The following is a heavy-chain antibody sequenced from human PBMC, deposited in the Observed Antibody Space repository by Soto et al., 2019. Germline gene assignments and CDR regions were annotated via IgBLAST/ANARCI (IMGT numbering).Heavy chain of an antibody. J-gene: IGHJ5*02. V-gene: IGHV1-3*01. Sequence: GASVKVSCKASGYTFTKYAIHWVRQAPGQRLEWMGWIHAGNGNTEYSQKFQGRVTITRDTSASTAYLELSSLRSEDTAVYYCARDGYYGSGTYNWFDPWGQGAKVTVS. CDR3: ARDGYYGSGTYNWFDP. CDR1: GYTFTKYA. CDR2: IHAGNGNT. D-gene: IGHD3-10*01.